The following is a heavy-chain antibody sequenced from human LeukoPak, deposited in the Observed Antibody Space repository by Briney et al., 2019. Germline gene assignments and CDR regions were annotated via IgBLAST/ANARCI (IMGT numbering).Heavy chain of an antibody. V-gene: IGHV4-59*01. J-gene: IGHJ4*02. Sequence: PSETLSLTCSVSGDSISIYYWSWIRQPPGKGLEWIGYIYNSGSTNYNPSLKSRVTISVDTSKNQFSLKLTSVTAADTAVYYCARDRELGYRGQGTLVTVSS. CDR1: GDSISIYY. D-gene: IGHD3-10*01. CDR2: IYNSGST. CDR3: ARDRELGY.